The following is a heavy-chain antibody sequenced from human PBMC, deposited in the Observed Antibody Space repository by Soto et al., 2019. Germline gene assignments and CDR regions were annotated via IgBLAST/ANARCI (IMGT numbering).Heavy chain of an antibody. V-gene: IGHV3-23*01. CDR3: VRDQESFGNFVDWFDP. D-gene: IGHD3-10*01. CDR1: KFTLSTYV. CDR2: IDGNGGT. J-gene: IGHJ5*02. Sequence: EVQVLESGGGLVQSGGSLRLSCAASKFTLSTYVMTWVRQAPGKGLEWVSTIDGNGGTYYTDSVKGRFTISRDTSKNTMYLQMNSLRSDDTAMYYCVRDQESFGNFVDWFDPWGQGTLVTVSS.